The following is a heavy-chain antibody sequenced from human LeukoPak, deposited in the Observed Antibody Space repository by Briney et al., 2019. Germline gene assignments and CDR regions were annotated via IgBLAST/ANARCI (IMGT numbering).Heavy chain of an antibody. CDR2: IYYSGSI. CDR3: ARRDGYKQFDF. Sequence: SETLSLTCAVSGGSIGSGGYYWSWIRQHPGRGLEWIGYIYYSGSIYYNPSLKSRVSISMDMSKNQFSLNLRSVTAADTAMYFRARRDGYKQFDFWGQGTLVTVSS. J-gene: IGHJ4*02. CDR1: GGSIGSGGYY. D-gene: IGHD5-24*01. V-gene: IGHV4-31*11.